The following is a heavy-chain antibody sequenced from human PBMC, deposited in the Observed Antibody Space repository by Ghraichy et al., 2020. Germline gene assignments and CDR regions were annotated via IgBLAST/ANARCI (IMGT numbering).Heavy chain of an antibody. D-gene: IGHD4/OR15-4a*01. J-gene: IGHJ6*02. CDR3: ARVDYGALHYYYYYGMDV. V-gene: IGHV4-59*01. CDR2: IYYSGST. CDR1: GGSISSYY. Sequence: SETLSLTCTVSGGSISSYYWSWIRQPPGKGLEWIGYIYYSGSTNYNPSLKSRVTISVDTSKNQFSLKLSSVTAADTAVYYCARVDYGALHYYYYYGMDVWGQGTTVTVYS.